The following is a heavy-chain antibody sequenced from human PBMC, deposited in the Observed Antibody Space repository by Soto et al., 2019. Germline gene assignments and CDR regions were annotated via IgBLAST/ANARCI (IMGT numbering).Heavy chain of an antibody. D-gene: IGHD4-17*01. J-gene: IGHJ4*02. Sequence: QVQLQESGPGLVKPSEPLSLTCTVSGGSIRDYFCTWIRQPPGKGLEWIGYIYYSGRTNYNPSLKSRVSISVDTAKNLFSMQLRSVTAADTAVYYCARVGGDDFGDSGGFDYWGQGTLVTVSS. CDR3: ARVGGDDFGDSGGFDY. V-gene: IGHV4-59*01. CDR1: GGSIRDYF. CDR2: IYYSGRT.